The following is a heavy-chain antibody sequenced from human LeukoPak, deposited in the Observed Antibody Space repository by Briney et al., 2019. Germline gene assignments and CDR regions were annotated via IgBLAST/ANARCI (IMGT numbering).Heavy chain of an antibody. V-gene: IGHV3-23*01. Sequence: GGSLRLSCAASGSTFSSYVMSWVRQAPGKGLEWVSTFSSSGNTYYADSVKGRFSISRDNFRNTLYLQMNSLRAEDTAVYYCAKRSSATPRLYYFDYWGQGTLVTVSS. CDR2: FSSSGNT. J-gene: IGHJ4*02. D-gene: IGHD6-6*01. CDR1: GSTFSSYV. CDR3: AKRSSATPRLYYFDY.